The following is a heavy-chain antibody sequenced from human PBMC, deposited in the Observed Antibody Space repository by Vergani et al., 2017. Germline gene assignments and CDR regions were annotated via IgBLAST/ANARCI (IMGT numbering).Heavy chain of an antibody. J-gene: IGHJ6*02. Sequence: QVQLVESGGGVVQPGRSLRLSCAASGFTFSSYGMHWVRQAPGKGLEWVAVIWYDGSNKYYADSVKGRFTISRDNSKNTLYLQMNSLRAEDTAVYYCARGQDIVVVVAAAPAYGMDVWGQGTTVTVSS. D-gene: IGHD2-15*01. CDR3: ARGQDIVVVVAAAPAYGMDV. V-gene: IGHV3-33*01. CDR1: GFTFSSYG. CDR2: IWYDGSNK.